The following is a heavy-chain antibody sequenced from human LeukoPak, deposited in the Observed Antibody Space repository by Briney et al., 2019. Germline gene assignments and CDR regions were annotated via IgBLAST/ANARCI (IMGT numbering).Heavy chain of an antibody. CDR3: ARVFEDIVVVVADSWFDP. CDR1: GYTFTGYY. CDR2: INPNSGGT. V-gene: IGHV1-2*02. Sequence: ASVKVSCTASGYTFTGYYMHWVRQAPGQGLEGMGWINPNSGGTNYAQKFQGRVTMTRDTSISTAYMELSRLRSDDTAVYYCARVFEDIVVVVADSWFDPWGQGTLVTVSS. D-gene: IGHD2-15*01. J-gene: IGHJ5*02.